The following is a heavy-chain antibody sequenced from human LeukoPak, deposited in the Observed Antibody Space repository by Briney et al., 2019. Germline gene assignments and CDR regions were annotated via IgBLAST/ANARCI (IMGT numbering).Heavy chain of an antibody. V-gene: IGHV3-7*04. J-gene: IGHJ6*03. CDR1: RFTFSNYW. CDR2: IKQDASEK. CDR3: ARGVAALMDV. Sequence: GGSLRLSCAASRFTFSNYWMNWVRQAPGKGLEWVASIKQDASEKYYVDSVRGRFTISRDNAKNSLYLQMDSLRGEDTAVYFCARGVAALMDVWGKGTTVTVSS. D-gene: IGHD6-6*01.